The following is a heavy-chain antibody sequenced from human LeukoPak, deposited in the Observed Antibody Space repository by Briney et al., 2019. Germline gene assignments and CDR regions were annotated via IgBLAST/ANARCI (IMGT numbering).Heavy chain of an antibody. CDR3: ARGWAAIPD. CDR2: IQDDGSEK. D-gene: IGHD2-21*02. V-gene: IGHV3-7*01. J-gene: IGHJ4*02. Sequence: GGSLRLSCAASGFNFSIHWMTWVRQAPGKGLEWVANIQDDGSEKNYVGSVRDRFIISRDNAKDPLFLQMSSLRDEDTALYYCARGWAAIPDWGQGTLVTVSS. CDR1: GFNFSIHW.